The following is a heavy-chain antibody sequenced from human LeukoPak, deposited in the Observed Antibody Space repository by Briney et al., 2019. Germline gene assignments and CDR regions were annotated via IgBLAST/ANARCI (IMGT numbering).Heavy chain of an antibody. V-gene: IGHV4-59*01. CDR3: AREAYTSSPWDY. J-gene: IGHJ4*02. Sequence: SETLSLTCTVSGGSISSYYWSWIRQPPGKGLEWIAYISYSGSTNYNPSLKSRVTLSIDTSKNQFSLKLSSVTAADTGVYYCAREAYTSSPWDYWGQGTLVTVSS. CDR1: GGSISSYY. CDR2: ISYSGST. D-gene: IGHD6-19*01.